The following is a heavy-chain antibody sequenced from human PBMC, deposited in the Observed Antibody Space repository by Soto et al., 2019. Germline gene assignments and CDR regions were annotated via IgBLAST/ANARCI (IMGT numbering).Heavy chain of an antibody. CDR1: GFTFSDYY. D-gene: IGHD3-22*01. V-gene: IGHV3-11*01. CDR3: ARDQGYYESSGYFDY. J-gene: IGHJ4*02. Sequence: LRLSCAASGFTFSDYYMSWIRQAPGKGLEWVSYISSSGSIIYYADTVKGRFTISRDNAKNSLYLQMNSLRAEDTAVYYCARDQGYYESSGYFDYWGQGTLVTVSS. CDR2: ISSSGSII.